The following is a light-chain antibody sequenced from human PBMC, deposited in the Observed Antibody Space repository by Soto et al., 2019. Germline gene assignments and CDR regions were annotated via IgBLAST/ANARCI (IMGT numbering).Light chain of an antibody. CDR2: AAT. V-gene: IGKV1-6*02. Sequence: AIQMAQSPSSLSASVGDRVTITCRASQGIGNDVGWYQQKPGKAPKLLLYAATTLQSGVPSRFRGTRSCTDFSLTISSLQPEDFATYYCLQDHNYPLTFGGGTKVEIK. CDR3: LQDHNYPLT. CDR1: QGIGND. J-gene: IGKJ4*01.